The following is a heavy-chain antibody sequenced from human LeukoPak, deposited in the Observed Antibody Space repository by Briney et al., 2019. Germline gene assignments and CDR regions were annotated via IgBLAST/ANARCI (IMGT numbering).Heavy chain of an antibody. J-gene: IGHJ5*02. V-gene: IGHV1-69*13. D-gene: IGHD2-2*01. CDR1: GGTFSSYA. CDR2: IIPIFGTA. Sequence: ASVKVSCKASGGTFSSYAISWVRQAPGQGLEWMEGIIPIFGTANYAQKFQGRVTITADESTSTAYMELSSLRSEDTAVYYCAGGATYCSSTSCYAGWFDPWGQGTLVTVSS. CDR3: AGGATYCSSTSCYAGWFDP.